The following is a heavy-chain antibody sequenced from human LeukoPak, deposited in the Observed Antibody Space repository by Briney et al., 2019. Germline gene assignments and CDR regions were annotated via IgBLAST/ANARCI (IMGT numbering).Heavy chain of an antibody. D-gene: IGHD2-21*02. CDR2: ISGSSGNI. CDR1: GFTFSSYA. V-gene: IGHV3-23*01. J-gene: IGHJ4*02. CDR3: AKVRLPWVVPAPFDY. Sequence: PGGSLRLSCAASGFTFSSYAMIWVRRAPGKGLEWISVISGSSGNIFYADSVKGRFTVSRENSESTLSLQMSSLRAEDTAIYYCAKVRLPWVVPAPFDYGGQGPLATVS.